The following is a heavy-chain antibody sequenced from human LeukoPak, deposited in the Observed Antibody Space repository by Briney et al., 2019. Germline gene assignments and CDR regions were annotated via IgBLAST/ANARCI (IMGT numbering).Heavy chain of an antibody. J-gene: IGHJ4*02. CDR2: IIPILGIA. D-gene: IGHD5-12*01. CDR1: GGTFSSYA. V-gene: IGHV1-69*04. CDR3: ARDPPIVATTLRPYYFDY. Sequence: SVKVSCKASGGTFSSYAISWVRQAPGQGLEWMGRIIPILGIANYAQKFQGRVTITADKSTSTAYMELSSLRSEDTAVYYCARDPPIVATTLRPYYFDYWGQGTLVTVSS.